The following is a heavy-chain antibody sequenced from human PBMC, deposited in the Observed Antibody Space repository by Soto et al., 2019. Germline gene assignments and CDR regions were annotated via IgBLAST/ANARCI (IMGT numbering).Heavy chain of an antibody. V-gene: IGHV4-39*01. CDR2: IDYSGST. CDR1: GGSISSSSYY. D-gene: IGHD3-10*01. CDR3: ARRPRVWFAEWGYHYYSGMHV. Sequence: QLQLQESGPGLVKPSETLSLSCTVSGGSISSSSYYWGWIRQPPGKGLEWIGNIDYSGSTYYNPSLKSRVTLSVETSEVKCPPKLSSVTAAATAVYYCARRPRVWFAEWGYHYYSGMHVWGQGTTVTVSS. J-gene: IGHJ6*02.